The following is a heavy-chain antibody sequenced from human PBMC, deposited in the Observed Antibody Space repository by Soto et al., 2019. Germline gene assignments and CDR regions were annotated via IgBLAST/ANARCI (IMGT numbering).Heavy chain of an antibody. D-gene: IGHD1-1*01. V-gene: IGHV3-23*01. CDR3: VKWNGFGDH. Sequence: VQLLESGGGLVQPGGSLRLSCVVSGFTIGYYGVTWVRQAPGKGLEWVSGFSGGSGTTHYRDSVRGRFTISRDDSKSTVYLQMNRLGVDDTAVYYCVKWNGFGDHWGPGTRVTVSS. CDR2: FSGGSGTT. CDR1: GFTIGYYG. J-gene: IGHJ4*02.